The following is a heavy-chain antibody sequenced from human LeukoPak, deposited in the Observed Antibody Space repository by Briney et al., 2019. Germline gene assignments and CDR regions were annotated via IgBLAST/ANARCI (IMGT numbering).Heavy chain of an antibody. CDR3: VSGDYEWLILGY. J-gene: IGHJ4*02. CDR1: GFTFSSYA. Sequence: GGSLRLSCAASGFTFSSYAMHWVRQAPGKGLEWVAVISYDGSNKYYADSVKGRFTISRDNSKNTLYLQMNSLRAEDTAVYYCVSGDYEWLILGYWGQGTLVTVSS. CDR2: ISYDGSNK. D-gene: IGHD4-17*01. V-gene: IGHV3-30*14.